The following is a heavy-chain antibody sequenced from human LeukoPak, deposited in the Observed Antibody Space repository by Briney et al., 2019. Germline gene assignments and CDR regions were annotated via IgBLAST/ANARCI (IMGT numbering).Heavy chain of an antibody. D-gene: IGHD2-2*01. CDR3: ARDLRGYCSSTSCYPAY. J-gene: IGHJ4*02. CDR2: ISAYNGNT. CDR1: GYTFTSYG. Sequence: GASVKVSCKASGYTFTSYGISWVRQAPGQGLEWMGWISAYNGNTNYAQKLQGRVTMTTDTSTGTAYMELRSLRSDDTAVYYCARDLRGYCSSTSCYPAYWGQGTLVTVSS. V-gene: IGHV1-18*01.